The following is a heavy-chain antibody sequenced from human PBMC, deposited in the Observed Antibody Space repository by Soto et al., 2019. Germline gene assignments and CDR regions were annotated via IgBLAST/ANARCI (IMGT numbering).Heavy chain of an antibody. CDR3: AREASYRAYNFAHGIQLWSFDF. CDR1: GGSIKTFY. Sequence: SETLSLTCTVSGGSIKTFYWSWVRPPAGKGPEWIGRIFSSGSTSFNPSLESRVAMSVDTSKNHFSLNLSSVTAADMAVYYCAREASYRAYNFAHGIQLWSFDFWGQGALVTVS. CDR2: IFSSGST. J-gene: IGHJ4*02. D-gene: IGHD5-18*01. V-gene: IGHV4-4*07.